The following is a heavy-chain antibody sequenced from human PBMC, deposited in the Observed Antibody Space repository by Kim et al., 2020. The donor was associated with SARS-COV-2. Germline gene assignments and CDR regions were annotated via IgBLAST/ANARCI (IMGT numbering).Heavy chain of an antibody. D-gene: IGHD2-2*01. Sequence: SETLSLTCTVSGGSISSSSYYWGWIRQPPGKGLEWIGSIYYSGSTYYNPSLKSRVTISVDTSKNQFSLKLSSVTAADTAVYYCASIVPATYYYYYGMDVWGQGTTVTGSS. J-gene: IGHJ6*02. V-gene: IGHV4-39*01. CDR3: ASIVPATYYYYYGMDV. CDR1: GGSISSSSYY. CDR2: IYYSGST.